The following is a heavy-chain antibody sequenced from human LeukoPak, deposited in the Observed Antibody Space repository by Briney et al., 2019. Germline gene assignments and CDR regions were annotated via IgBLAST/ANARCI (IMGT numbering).Heavy chain of an antibody. CDR1: GDSISSYS. CDR3: ARDQFYGDYVSWFDP. D-gene: IGHD4-17*01. CDR2: IYYSVNT. J-gene: IGHJ5*02. Sequence: SETLSLTCSVSGDSISSYSWSWIRQPPGKGLEWIGYIYYSVNTNYNPSLKSRVTISVDTSKNQFSLKLSSVTAADTAVYYCARDQFYGDYVSWFDPWGQGTLVTVSS. V-gene: IGHV4-59*12.